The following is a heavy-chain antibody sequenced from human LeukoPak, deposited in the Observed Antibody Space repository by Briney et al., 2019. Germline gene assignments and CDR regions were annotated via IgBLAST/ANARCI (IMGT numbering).Heavy chain of an antibody. CDR2: INHSGST. V-gene: IGHV4-34*01. J-gene: IGHJ4*02. Sequence: SETLSLTCAVYGGSFSSYYWSWIRQPPGKGLEWIGEINHSGSTNYNPSLKSRVTISVDTSKNQFSLKLSSVTAADTAVYYCARDHYYNSSGYTFGYWGQGTLVTVSS. CDR3: ARDHYYNSSGYTFGY. CDR1: GGSFSSYY. D-gene: IGHD3-22*01.